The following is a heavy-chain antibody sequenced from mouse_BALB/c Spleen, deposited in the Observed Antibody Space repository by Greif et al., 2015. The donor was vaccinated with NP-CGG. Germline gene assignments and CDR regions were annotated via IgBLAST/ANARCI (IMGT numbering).Heavy chain of an antibody. D-gene: IGHD2-4*01. Sequence: VQGVESGPGLVAPSQSLSITCTVSGFSLTSYGVHWVRQPPGKGLEWLGVIWAGGSTNYNSALMSRLSISKDNSKSQVFLKMNSLQTDDTAMYYCAREYDYDWFAYWGQGTLVTVSA. CDR1: GFSLTSYG. J-gene: IGHJ3*01. V-gene: IGHV2-9*02. CDR2: IWAGGST. CDR3: AREYDYDWFAY.